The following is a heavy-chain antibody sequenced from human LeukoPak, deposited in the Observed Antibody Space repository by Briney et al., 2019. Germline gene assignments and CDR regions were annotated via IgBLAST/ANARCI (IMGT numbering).Heavy chain of an antibody. Sequence: GGSLTLSRAPSGLTFTIHWMSWVGPPPGRGLEGVVNIIQGGSEKFFVDSVRGRFTISRDNTKSSLYLQMTSLRAEDTAVYYCARGSRYCSGTSSWGYHFDYWGQGALVTVSS. D-gene: IGHD2-2*01. V-gene: IGHV3-7*03. J-gene: IGHJ4*02. CDR1: GLTFTIHW. CDR3: ARGSRYCSGTSSWGYHFDY. CDR2: IIQGGSEK.